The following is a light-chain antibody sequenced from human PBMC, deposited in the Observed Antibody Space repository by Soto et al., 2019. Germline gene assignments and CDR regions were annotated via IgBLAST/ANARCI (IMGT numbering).Light chain of an antibody. J-gene: IGKJ2*01. Sequence: DIQMTQSPSSLSTSVGDRVTITCRASQYINNYLNWYQQKPGKAPKLLIFAAYNLQSGVPSRFSGSGSGTDFTLPISSLQPEDFATYYCQQRYSTPPYTFGQGTKLDMK. CDR1: QYINNY. CDR2: AAY. CDR3: QQRYSTPPYT. V-gene: IGKV1-39*01.